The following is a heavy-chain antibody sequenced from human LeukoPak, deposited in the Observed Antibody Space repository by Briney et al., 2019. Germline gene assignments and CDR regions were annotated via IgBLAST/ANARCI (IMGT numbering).Heavy chain of an antibody. V-gene: IGHV3-48*01. CDR2: ISSSSSTI. CDR1: GFTFSSYS. Sequence: SGGSLRLSCAASGFTFSSYSMNWVRQAPGKGLEWVSYISSSSSTIYYADSVKGRFTISRDNAKNSLYLQMNSLRAEDTAVYYCASFSPDAFDIWAKGQWSPSLQ. CDR3: ASFSPDAFDI. J-gene: IGHJ3*02. D-gene: IGHD2/OR15-2a*01.